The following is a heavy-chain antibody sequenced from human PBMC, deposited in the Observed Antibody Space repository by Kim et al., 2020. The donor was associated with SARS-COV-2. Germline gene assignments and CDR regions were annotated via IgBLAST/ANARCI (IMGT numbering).Heavy chain of an antibody. CDR3: AKAIRASWDGMDV. J-gene: IGHJ6*02. V-gene: IGHV3-9*01. D-gene: IGHD1-26*01. Sequence: GNRGSREDRVTIYREHATNYLYLQMNSLRAEDTALYYCAKAIRASWDGMDVWGQGTTVTVSS.